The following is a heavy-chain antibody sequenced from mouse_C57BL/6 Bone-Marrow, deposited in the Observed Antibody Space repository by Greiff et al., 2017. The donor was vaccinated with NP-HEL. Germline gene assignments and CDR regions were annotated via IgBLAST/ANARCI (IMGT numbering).Heavy chain of an antibody. CDR1: GYTFTSYW. V-gene: IGHV1-61*01. J-gene: IGHJ1*03. CDR2: IYPSDSET. Sequence: QVQLKESGAELVRPGSSVKLSCKASGYTFTSYWMDWVKQRPGQGLEWIGNIYPSDSETHYNQKFKDKATLTVDKSSSTAYMQLSSLTSEDSAVYYCARWDYDSFDVWGTGTTVTVSS. CDR3: ARWDYDSFDV. D-gene: IGHD2-4*01.